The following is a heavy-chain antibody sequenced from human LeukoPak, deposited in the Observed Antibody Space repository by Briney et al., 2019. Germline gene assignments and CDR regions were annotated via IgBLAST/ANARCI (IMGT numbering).Heavy chain of an antibody. D-gene: IGHD4-23*01. CDR1: GYTFTSYG. V-gene: IGHV1-46*01. CDR2: INPSGGST. J-gene: IGHJ4*02. CDR3: ARASGGYGGMEDY. Sequence: ASVKVSCKASGYTFTSYGISWVRQAPGQGLEWMGIINPSGGSTSYAQKFQGRVTMTRDTSTSTVYMELSSLRSEDTAVYYCARASGGYGGMEDYWGQGTLVTVSS.